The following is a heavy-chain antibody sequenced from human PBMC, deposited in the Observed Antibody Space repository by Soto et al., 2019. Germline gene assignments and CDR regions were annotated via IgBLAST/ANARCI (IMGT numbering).Heavy chain of an antibody. CDR1: GYTFTSYD. CDR2: MNPNSGNT. J-gene: IGHJ6*02. Sequence: QVQLVQSGAEVKKPGASVKVSCKASGYTFTSYDINWVRQATGQGLEWMGGMNPNSGNTGYAQKFQGRVTMTRNTSISTADMELSSLRSDDTAVYYCARWPDGYYYYGMDVWGQGTTVTVSS. CDR3: ARWPDGYYYYGMDV. V-gene: IGHV1-8*01.